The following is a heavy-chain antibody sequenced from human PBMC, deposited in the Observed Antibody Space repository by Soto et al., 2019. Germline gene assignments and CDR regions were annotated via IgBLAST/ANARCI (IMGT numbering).Heavy chain of an antibody. CDR2: IYYSGST. CDR1: GDSISSGDYY. Sequence: QVQLQESGPGLVKPSQTLSLTCTVSGDSISSGDYYWSWIRQHPGKVLAWIGYIYYSGSTSYNPSLKSRVTISVDTSKNQFSLRLSSVTAADTAVYYGARDLYLQGGMDVWGQGTTVTVSS. V-gene: IGHV4-31*03. J-gene: IGHJ6*02. CDR3: ARDLYLQGGMDV.